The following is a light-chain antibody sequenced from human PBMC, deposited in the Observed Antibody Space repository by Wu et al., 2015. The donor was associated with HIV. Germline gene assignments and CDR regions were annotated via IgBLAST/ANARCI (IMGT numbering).Light chain of an antibody. V-gene: IGKV1-5*03. Sequence: DIQMTQSPSTLSASVGDRVPITCRASQNINSWLAWYQQKPGKAPSLLIYKASTLESGVPSRFSGSGSGTEFTLTINNLQPDDIATYHCQQFNSYAWTFGQGTKVEIK. J-gene: IGKJ1*01. CDR1: QNINSW. CDR3: QQFNSYAWT. CDR2: KAS.